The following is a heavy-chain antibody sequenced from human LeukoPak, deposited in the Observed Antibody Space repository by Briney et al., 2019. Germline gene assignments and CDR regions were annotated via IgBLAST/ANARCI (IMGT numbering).Heavy chain of an antibody. V-gene: IGHV3-33*01. D-gene: IGHD1-26*01. CDR1: GFTFSSYG. CDR2: IWYDGSNK. CDR3: ALFSGSYGMDV. J-gene: IGHJ6*02. Sequence: GGSLRLSCAASGFTFSSYGMHWVRQAPGKGLEWVAVIWYDGSNKYYADSVKGRFTISRDNSKNTLYLQMNSLRAEDTAVYYCALFSGSYGMDVWGQGTTVTVSS.